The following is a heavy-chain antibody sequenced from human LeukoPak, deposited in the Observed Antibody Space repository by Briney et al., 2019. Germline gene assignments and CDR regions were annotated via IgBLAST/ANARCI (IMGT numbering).Heavy chain of an antibody. CDR1: GYTFTSYG. CDR3: ARVPPPLLGAFDI. J-gene: IGHJ3*02. D-gene: IGHD3-10*01. Sequence: ASVKVSCKASGYTFTSYGISWVRQAPGQGLEWMGWISAYNGNTNYAQKLQGRVTMTTDTSTSTPYMELRSLRSDDTAVYYCARVPPPLLGAFDIWGQGTMVTVSS. V-gene: IGHV1-18*01. CDR2: ISAYNGNT.